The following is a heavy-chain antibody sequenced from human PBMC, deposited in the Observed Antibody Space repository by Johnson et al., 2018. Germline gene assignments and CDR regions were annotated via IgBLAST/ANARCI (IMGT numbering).Heavy chain of an antibody. V-gene: IGHV3-23*01. CDR2: ISETGTT. Sequence: VQLVESLRLSCAASGFXFSTYVMNWVRQAPGKGLDWVSTISETGTTFYADSVKGRFTISRDNSRNTLYLQMNSLRGEDTAQYYCAKKVITGPGNNRLDPRGQGTLVIVSS. CDR3: AKKVITGPGNNRLDP. J-gene: IGHJ5*02. CDR1: GFXFSTYV. D-gene: IGHD1-14*01.